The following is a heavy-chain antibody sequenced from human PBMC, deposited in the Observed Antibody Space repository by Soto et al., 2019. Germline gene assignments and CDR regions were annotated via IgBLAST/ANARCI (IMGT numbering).Heavy chain of an antibody. D-gene: IGHD6-6*01. V-gene: IGHV4-59*08. CDR3: ARLYSSSSSYYYYYYMDV. Sequence: SETLSLTCTVSGGSISSYYWSWIRQPPGKGLEWIGYIYYSGSTNYNPSLKSRVTISVDTSKNQFSLKLSSVTAADTAVYYCARLYSSSSSYYYYYYMDVWGKGTTVTVSS. J-gene: IGHJ6*03. CDR2: IYYSGST. CDR1: GGSISSYY.